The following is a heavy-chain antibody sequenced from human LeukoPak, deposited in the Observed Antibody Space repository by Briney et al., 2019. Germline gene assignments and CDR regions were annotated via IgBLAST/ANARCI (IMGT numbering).Heavy chain of an antibody. CDR3: VRDTYGSGSSDFDY. Sequence: EASVKVSCKASGYTFTGYYMHWVRQAPGQGLEWMGWINPNSGGTNYAQKFQGRVTMTRDTSISTAYMELSRLRSDDTAVYYCVRDTYGSGSSDFDYWGQGTLVTVSS. CDR2: INPNSGGT. CDR1: GYTFTGYY. D-gene: IGHD3-10*01. J-gene: IGHJ4*02. V-gene: IGHV1-2*02.